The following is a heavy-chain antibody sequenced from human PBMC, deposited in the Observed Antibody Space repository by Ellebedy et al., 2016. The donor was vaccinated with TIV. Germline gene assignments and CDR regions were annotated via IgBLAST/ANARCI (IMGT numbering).Heavy chain of an antibody. J-gene: IGHJ4*02. D-gene: IGHD2-15*01. Sequence: GEPLKISCAASGFTFNTSAMHWVCQTPSKGLEWVAVISYDGSSKYYPDSVKGRFTITRDNSKNAVYVQMNSLRVEDTAVYYCARGAVVDAIKVLPFDFWGQGTLVIVSS. V-gene: IGHV3-30*04. CDR2: ISYDGSSK. CDR1: GFTFNTSA. CDR3: ARGAVVDAIKVLPFDF.